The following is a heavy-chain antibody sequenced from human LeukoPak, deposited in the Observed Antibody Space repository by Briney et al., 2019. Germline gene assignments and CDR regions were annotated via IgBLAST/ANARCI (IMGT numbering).Heavy chain of an antibody. CDR2: ISSSSSTI. J-gene: IGHJ4*02. CDR1: GFTFSSYS. Sequence: GGSLRLSCAASGFTFSSYSMNWVRQAPGKGLEWVSYISSSSSTIYYADSVKGRSTISRDNAKNSLYLQMNSLRDEDTAVYYCARDPNPRVGYCSSTSCYTTPYFDYWGQGTLVTVSS. CDR3: ARDPNPRVGYCSSTSCYTTPYFDY. D-gene: IGHD2-2*02. V-gene: IGHV3-48*02.